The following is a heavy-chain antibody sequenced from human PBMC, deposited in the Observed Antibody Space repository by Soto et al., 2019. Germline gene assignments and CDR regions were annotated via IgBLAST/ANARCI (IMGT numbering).Heavy chain of an antibody. CDR2: ISFDGSIE. D-gene: IGHD1-26*01. CDR3: AKDDSVYSNYWSSYDY. V-gene: IGHV3-30*18. CDR1: GFTFSHYG. Sequence: QVQLVESGGGVVQPGTSLRLSCVASGFTFSHYGMEWVRQAPGKGLEWVAVISFDGSIEYYADSVKGRFTISRDNSKGTLSLQMNSLRAEDTAMYYCAKDDSVYSNYWSSYDYCGHGTLVTVSS. J-gene: IGHJ4*01.